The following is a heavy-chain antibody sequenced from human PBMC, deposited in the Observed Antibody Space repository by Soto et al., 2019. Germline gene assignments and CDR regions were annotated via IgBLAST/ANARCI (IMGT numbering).Heavy chain of an antibody. J-gene: IGHJ4*02. V-gene: IGHV1-3*01. CDR2: INAGNGNT. CDR1: WYNLPCYA. D-gene: IGHD2-15*01. Sequence: GGPGKVPCQAFWYNLPCYAMHWVRQAPGQRLEWMGWINAGNGNTKYSQKFQGRVTITRDTSASTAYMELSSLRSEDTAVYYCARDLGGWPDYWGQGT. CDR3: ARDLGGWPDY.